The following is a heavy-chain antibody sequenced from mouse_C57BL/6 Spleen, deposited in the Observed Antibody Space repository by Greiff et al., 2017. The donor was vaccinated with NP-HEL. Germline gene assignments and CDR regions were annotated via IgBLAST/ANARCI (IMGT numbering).Heavy chain of an antibody. CDR2: IYPGSGST. V-gene: IGHV1-55*01. D-gene: IGHD1-1*01. Sequence: VQLQESGAELVKPGASVKMSCKASGYTFTSYWITWVKQRPGPGLEWIGDIYPGSGSTNYNEKFKSKSTLTVDTSSRTAYMQLSSLTSDVSAVYYCSSAYYATPAWLAYWGQGTLVTVSA. J-gene: IGHJ3*01. CDR1: GYTFTSYW. CDR3: SSAYYATPAWLAY.